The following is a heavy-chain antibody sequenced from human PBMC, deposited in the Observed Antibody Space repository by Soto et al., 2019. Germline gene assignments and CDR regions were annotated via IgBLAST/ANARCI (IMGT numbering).Heavy chain of an antibody. V-gene: IGHV3-15*07. J-gene: IGHJ1*01. CDR3: TTDGVVLHGTCIQH. CDR1: GFTFINAW. D-gene: IGHD2-8*01. Sequence: GSLRLSCAASGFTFINAWMNWVRQAPWKGLEWVGRIKSKTDGGTTDYAAPVKGRFTISRDDSKNTLYLQMNSLKTEDTAVYYCTTDGVVLHGTCIQHWGQGTLVTVSS. CDR2: IKSKTDGGTT.